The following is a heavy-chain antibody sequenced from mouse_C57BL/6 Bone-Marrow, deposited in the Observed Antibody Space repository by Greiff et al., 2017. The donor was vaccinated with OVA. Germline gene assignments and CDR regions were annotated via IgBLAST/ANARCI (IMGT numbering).Heavy chain of an antibody. CDR1: GFTFSDYY. CDR2: INYDGSST. D-gene: IGHD2-3*01. V-gene: IGHV5-16*01. CDR3: ARDADGYYEYFDV. Sequence: EVHLVESEGGLVQPGSSMKLSCTASGFTFSDYYMAWVRQVPEKGLEWVANINYDGSSTYYLDSLKSRFIISRDNAKNILYLQMSSLKSEDTATYYCARDADGYYEYFDVWGTGTTVTVSS. J-gene: IGHJ1*03.